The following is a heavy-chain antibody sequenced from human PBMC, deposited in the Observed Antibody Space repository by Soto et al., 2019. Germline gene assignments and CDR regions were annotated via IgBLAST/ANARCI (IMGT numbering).Heavy chain of an antibody. CDR2: IIPILGIA. D-gene: IGHD3-10*01. Sequence: QVQLEQSGAEVKRPGSSVKVSCKASGGTFSSYTISWVRQAPGQGLEWMGRIIPILGIANYAQKFQDRVTITADKSTSTAYMELSSLRSEDTAVYYCACVYDYYGSGSYDYFDYWGQGTLVTVSS. CDR3: ACVYDYYGSGSYDYFDY. CDR1: GGTFSSYT. J-gene: IGHJ4*02. V-gene: IGHV1-69*02.